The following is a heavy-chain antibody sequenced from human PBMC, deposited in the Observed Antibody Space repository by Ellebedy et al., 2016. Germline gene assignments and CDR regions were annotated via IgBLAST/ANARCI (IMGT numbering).Heavy chain of an antibody. V-gene: IGHV3-23*01. CDR1: GFTFSSYA. CDR2: ISGSGGST. CDR3: VRDQVDTATIDY. J-gene: IGHJ4*02. Sequence: GESLKISCAASGFTFSSYAMSWVRQAPGKGLEWVSAISGSGGSTYYADSVKGRFTISRDNSKNTLYLQMNSLRAEDTAVYYCVRDQVDTATIDYWGQGTLVTVSS. D-gene: IGHD5-18*01.